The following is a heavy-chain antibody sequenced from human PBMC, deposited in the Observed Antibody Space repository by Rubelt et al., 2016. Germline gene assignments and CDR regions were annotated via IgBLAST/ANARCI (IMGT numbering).Heavy chain of an antibody. J-gene: IGHJ2*01. V-gene: IGHV3-23*04. CDR2: VSDSGAGR. CDR1: GFTFSNYA. CDR3: AKEMAISLPFDV. D-gene: IGHD5-24*01. Sequence: EMQLVESGGGLAQPGGSLRLSCAASGFTFSNYAMSWVRQAPGKGLEWVSAVSDSGAGRYYADLVQGRFAISRDNSKNTLYLEMNSLRAEDAAVYYCAKEMAISLPFDVWGRGTLVTVAS.